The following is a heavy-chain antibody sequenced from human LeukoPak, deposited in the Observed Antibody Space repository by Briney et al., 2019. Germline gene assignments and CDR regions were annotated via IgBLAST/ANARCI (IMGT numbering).Heavy chain of an antibody. V-gene: IGHV1-69*01. CDR3: ARAYSGYDFFDY. CDR2: IIPIFGTA. D-gene: IGHD5-12*01. CDR1: GGTFSRYA. Sequence: ASVKVSCKASGGTFSRYAISWVRQAPGQGLECMGGIIPIFGTANYAQKFQGRVTITADQSTSTAYMEVSSLRSEDTAVYYCARAYSGYDFFDYWGQGILVTVSS. J-gene: IGHJ4*02.